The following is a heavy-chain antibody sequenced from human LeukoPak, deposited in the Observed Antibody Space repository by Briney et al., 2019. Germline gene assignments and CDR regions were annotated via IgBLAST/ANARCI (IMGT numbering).Heavy chain of an antibody. CDR2: ISGSGGST. CDR3: ARAPRVPAATGYYYYGMDA. J-gene: IGHJ6*02. CDR1: GFTFSSYS. D-gene: IGHD2-2*01. Sequence: PGGSLRLSCAASGFTFSSYSMNWVRQAPGKGLEWVSAISGSGGSTYYADSVKGRFTISRDNSKNTLYLQMNSLRAEDTAVYYCARAPRVPAATGYYYYGMDAWGQGTTVTVSS. V-gene: IGHV3-23*01.